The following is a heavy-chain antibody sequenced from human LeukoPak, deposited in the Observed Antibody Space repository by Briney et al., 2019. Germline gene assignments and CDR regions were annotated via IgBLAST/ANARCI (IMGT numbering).Heavy chain of an antibody. D-gene: IGHD3-10*01. Sequence: SETLSLTCAVYGGSFSGYYWSWIRQPPGKGLEWIGEINHSGSTNYNPSLKSRVTISVDTSKNQFSLKLSSVTAADTAVYYCARHYYGSGSGPYYFDYWGQGTLVTVSS. J-gene: IGHJ4*02. CDR2: INHSGST. CDR3: ARHYYGSGSGPYYFDY. CDR1: GGSFSGYY. V-gene: IGHV4-34*01.